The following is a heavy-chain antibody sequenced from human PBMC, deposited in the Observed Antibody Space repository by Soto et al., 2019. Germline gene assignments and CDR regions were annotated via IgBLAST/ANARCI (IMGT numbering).Heavy chain of an antibody. V-gene: IGHV4-4*02. J-gene: IGHJ4*02. D-gene: IGHD3-22*01. Sequence: SETLSLTCAVSGGSISSSNWWSWVRQPPGKGLEWIGEIYHSGSTNYNPSLKSRVTISVDKSKNQFSLRLSSVTAADTAVYYCARGRHYYDSSGSFDYWGQGTLVTVSS. CDR2: IYHSGST. CDR3: ARGRHYYDSSGSFDY. CDR1: GGSISSSNW.